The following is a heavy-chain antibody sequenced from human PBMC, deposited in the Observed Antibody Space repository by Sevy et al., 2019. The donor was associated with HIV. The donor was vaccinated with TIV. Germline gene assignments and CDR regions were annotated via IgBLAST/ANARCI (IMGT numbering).Heavy chain of an antibody. J-gene: IGHJ3*02. Sequence: ASVKVSCKASGYTFTSYGISWVRQAPGQGLEWMGWIIAYDGYTNCAQKLQDRVTLTTDTSTLTAYMELMSLRSDDTAVYYCARERGNNYGGGDAFDIWGQGTMVTVSS. CDR1: GYTFTSYG. CDR2: IIAYDGYT. CDR3: ARERGNNYGGGDAFDI. D-gene: IGHD5-18*01. V-gene: IGHV1-18*01.